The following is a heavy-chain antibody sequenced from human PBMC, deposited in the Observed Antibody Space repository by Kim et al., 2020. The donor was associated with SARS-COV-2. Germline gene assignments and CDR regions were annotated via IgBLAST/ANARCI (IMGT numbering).Heavy chain of an antibody. D-gene: IGHD2-2*01. J-gene: IGHJ3*02. Sequence: AQKFQGRVTITADESTSTAYMELSSLRSEDTAVYYCARGRVPAADDAFDIWGQGTMVTVSS. V-gene: IGHV1-69*01. CDR3: ARGRVPAADDAFDI.